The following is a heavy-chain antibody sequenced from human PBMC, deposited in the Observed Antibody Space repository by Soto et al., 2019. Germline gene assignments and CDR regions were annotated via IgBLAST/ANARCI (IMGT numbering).Heavy chain of an antibody. CDR2: ISPYTGHT. V-gene: IGHV1-18*01. Sequence: QVQLVQSGAEVKKPGASVKVSCKAPGYTFTSYNIVWVRQAPGQGLEWMGRISPYTGHTNYTQKPQGRVTLTTDTSTSTAYMELRCLRSDDTAVYYCARDPFVPGYYGMDVWGQWTTVTVSS. CDR3: ARDPFVPGYYGMDV. D-gene: IGHD2-2*01. CDR1: GYTFTSYN. J-gene: IGHJ6*02.